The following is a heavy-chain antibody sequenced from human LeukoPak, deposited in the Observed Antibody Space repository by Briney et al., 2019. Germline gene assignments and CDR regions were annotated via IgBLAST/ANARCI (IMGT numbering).Heavy chain of an antibody. CDR1: GGTFSSYA. CDR2: IIPILGIA. Sequence: SVKVSCKASGGTFSSYAISWVRQAPGQGLEWMGRIIPILGIANYAQKFQGRVTITADKSTSTAYMELSSLRSEHTAVYYCARGYYGSGSYIRGLGYYFDYWGQGTLVTVSS. J-gene: IGHJ4*02. D-gene: IGHD3-10*01. CDR3: ARGYYGSGSYIRGLGYYFDY. V-gene: IGHV1-69*04.